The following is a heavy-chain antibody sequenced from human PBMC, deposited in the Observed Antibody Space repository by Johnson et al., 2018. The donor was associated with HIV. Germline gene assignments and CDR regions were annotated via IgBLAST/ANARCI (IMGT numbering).Heavy chain of an antibody. CDR3: ARDSAGIVGGTEGFDM. Sequence: VQLVESGGDLVQPGGSLRLSCAASGFTFSSYAMSWVRQAPGKGLEWVSYISSSGSTIYYADSVKGRFTISRDNAKNSLYLQMNSLRAEDTAVYYCARDSAGIVGGTEGFDMWGQGTMVTVSS. CDR2: ISSSGSTI. J-gene: IGHJ3*02. CDR1: GFTFSSYA. V-gene: IGHV3-48*04. D-gene: IGHD1-26*01.